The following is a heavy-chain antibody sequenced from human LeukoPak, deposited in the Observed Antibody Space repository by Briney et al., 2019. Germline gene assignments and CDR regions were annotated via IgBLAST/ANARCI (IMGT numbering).Heavy chain of an antibody. D-gene: IGHD1-26*01. CDR1: GGTFSSYA. CDR2: IIPIFGTA. V-gene: IGHV1-69*05. J-gene: IGHJ5*02. Sequence: SVKVSCKASGGTFSSYAISWVRQAPGQGLEWMGGIIPIFGTANYAQKFQGRDTITTDESTSTAYMELSSLRSEDTAVYYCARSGSYLLPQNWFDPWGQGTLVTVSS. CDR3: ARSGSYLLPQNWFDP.